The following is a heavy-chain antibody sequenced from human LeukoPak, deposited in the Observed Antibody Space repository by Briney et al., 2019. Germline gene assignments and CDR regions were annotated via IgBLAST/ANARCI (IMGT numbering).Heavy chain of an antibody. J-gene: IGHJ4*02. V-gene: IGHV3-15*07. CDR1: GFTFSSYM. Sequence: GGSLRLSCAASGFTFSSYMMNWVRQAPGKGLEWVGRIKSKTDGGTTDYAAPVKGRFTISRDDSKNTLYLQMNSLKTEDTAVYYCTTETGTTSTPFDYWGQGTLVTVSS. CDR3: TTETGTTSTPFDY. D-gene: IGHD1-7*01. CDR2: IKSKTDGGTT.